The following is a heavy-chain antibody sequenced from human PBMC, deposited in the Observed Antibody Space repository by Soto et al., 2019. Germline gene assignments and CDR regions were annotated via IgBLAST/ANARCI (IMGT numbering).Heavy chain of an antibody. CDR1: GGSINNYY. V-gene: IGHV4-59*08. Sequence: SETLSLTCTVSGGSINNYYWSWIRQPPGKGLEWIGYIYYTGTTTYNPSLRSRVAISLDASKSQFALNLRSVTAADTAVYYCARLGGYYQACNIWGPGALVTVSS. J-gene: IGHJ4*01. CDR2: IYYTGTT. D-gene: IGHD3-22*01. CDR3: ARLGGYYQACNI.